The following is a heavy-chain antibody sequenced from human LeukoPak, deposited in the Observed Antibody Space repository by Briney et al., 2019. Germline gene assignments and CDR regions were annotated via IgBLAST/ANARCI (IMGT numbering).Heavy chain of an antibody. CDR1: GGSISSNNYY. CDR2: IYYSGST. CDR3: ARDRDYSGYELDY. J-gene: IGHJ4*02. D-gene: IGHD5-12*01. Sequence: PSETLSLTCTVSGGSISSNNYYWGWIRQPPGKGLEWIGSIYYSGSTYNNPSLKSRVTISVDTTKNQFSLKLTSVTAADTAVYYCARDRDYSGYELDYWGQGTLVTVSS. V-gene: IGHV4-39*02.